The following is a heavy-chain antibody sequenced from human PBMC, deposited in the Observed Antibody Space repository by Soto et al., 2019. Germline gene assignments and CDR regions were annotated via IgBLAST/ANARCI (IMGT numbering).Heavy chain of an antibody. CDR3: ARVGSYSDGSSYPY. CDR2: IKANGGAT. V-gene: IGHV1-2*02. J-gene: IGHJ4*02. D-gene: IGHD6-6*01. CDR1: GYTFTGHD. Sequence: VQLVQSGAELKKPGASVTVSCKASGYTFTGHDLHWVRQAPGQGLEWMGWIKANGGATKYARKFQGRVTMTRDTSTTTAYLQLNSLRSDDTAVYFCARVGSYSDGSSYPYWGQGTLVTVSA.